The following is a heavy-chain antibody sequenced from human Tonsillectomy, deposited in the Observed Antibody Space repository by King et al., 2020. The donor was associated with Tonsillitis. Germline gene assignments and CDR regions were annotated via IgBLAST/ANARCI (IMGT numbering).Heavy chain of an antibody. Sequence: VQLVQSGAEVKKPATSVKVSCKASGGTFSSYAISWVRQAPGQGREWMGGISPLLGTATKARRFQVRVTITPNGSTSTAYMELSSLRSEDTAVYYCATPFPYYYGSGRLDAFDIWGQGTMVTVSS. CDR3: ATPFPYYYGSGRLDAFDI. CDR2: ISPLLGTA. D-gene: IGHD3-10*01. CDR1: GGTFSSYA. V-gene: IGHV1-69*05. J-gene: IGHJ3*02.